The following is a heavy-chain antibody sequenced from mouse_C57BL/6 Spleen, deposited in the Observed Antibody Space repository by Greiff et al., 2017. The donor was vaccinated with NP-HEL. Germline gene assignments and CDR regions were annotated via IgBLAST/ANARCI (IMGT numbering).Heavy chain of an antibody. J-gene: IGHJ1*03. CDR1: GYTFTSYW. D-gene: IGHD1-1*01. V-gene: IGHV1-69*01. CDR3: ARRHKNYYGSSYWYFDV. Sequence: QVQLQQPGAELVMPGASVKLSCKASGYTFTSYWMHWVKQRPGQGLEWIGEIDPSDSYTNYNQKFKGKSTLTVDKSSSTAYMQLSSLTSEDSAVYYCARRHKNYYGSSYWYFDVWGTGTTVTVSS. CDR2: IDPSDSYT.